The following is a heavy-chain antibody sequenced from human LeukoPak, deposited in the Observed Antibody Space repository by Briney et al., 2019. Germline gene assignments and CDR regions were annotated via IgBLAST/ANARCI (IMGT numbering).Heavy chain of an antibody. CDR2: VYHSGST. V-gene: IGHV4-39*07. Sequence: PSETLSLTCTVSGGSISTTNYYWGWIRQSPGKGLEWFGCVYHSGSTNYNPSLKSRVTISVDTSKNQFSLKLSSVTAADTAVYYCARGQRKTTISYWGQGTLVTVSS. J-gene: IGHJ4*02. CDR1: GGSISTTNYY. D-gene: IGHD1-7*01. CDR3: ARGQRKTTISY.